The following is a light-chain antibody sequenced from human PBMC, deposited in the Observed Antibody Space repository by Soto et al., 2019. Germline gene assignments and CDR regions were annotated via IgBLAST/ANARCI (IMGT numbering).Light chain of an antibody. V-gene: IGKV3-11*01. CDR3: QQYSTYPYI. CDR2: DAS. CDR1: QSVDSY. J-gene: IGKJ2*01. Sequence: EIVLTQSPATLSLSPGERATLSCRASQSVDSYLAWYQQRPGQAPRLLIYDASNRATGIPARFSGSGSGTDFSLTISSLEPEDFATYYCQQYSTYPYIFGQGTKVEIK.